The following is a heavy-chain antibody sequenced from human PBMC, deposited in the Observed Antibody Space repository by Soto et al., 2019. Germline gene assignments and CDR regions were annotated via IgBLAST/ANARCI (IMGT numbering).Heavy chain of an antibody. V-gene: IGHV4-61*01. CDR2: IYYSGST. CDR1: GGSVSSGSYY. D-gene: IGHD6-6*01. CDR3: ARDLVFADSGSWGWFDP. J-gene: IGHJ5*02. Sequence: QVQLQESGPGLVKPSETLSLTCTVSGGSVSSGSYYWSWIRQPPGKGLEWIGYIYYSGSTNYNPSLKSRLPISVETSKNQFSRKLSSVTAADTAVYYCARDLVFADSGSWGWFDPWGQGTLVTVSS.